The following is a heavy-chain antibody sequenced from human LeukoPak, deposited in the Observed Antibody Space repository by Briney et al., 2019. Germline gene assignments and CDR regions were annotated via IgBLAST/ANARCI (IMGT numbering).Heavy chain of an antibody. Sequence: SQTLSLTCTVSGGSISSGGYYWSWIRQHPGKGLEWIGYIYYSGSTYYNPSLKSRVTISVDTSKNQFSLKLSSVTAADTAVYYCARDRHTRDYGDWIDAFDIWGQGTMVTVSS. CDR1: GGSISSGGYY. CDR2: IYYSGST. V-gene: IGHV4-31*03. D-gene: IGHD4-17*01. CDR3: ARDRHTRDYGDWIDAFDI. J-gene: IGHJ3*02.